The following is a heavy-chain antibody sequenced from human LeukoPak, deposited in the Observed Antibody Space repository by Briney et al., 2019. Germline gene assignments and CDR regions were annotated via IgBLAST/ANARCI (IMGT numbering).Heavy chain of an antibody. CDR2: ISGSGGST. Sequence: PGGSLRLSCAASGFTFSSYAMSWVRQAPGKGLEWVSAISGSGGSTYYADSVKGRFTISRDNSKNTLYLQMNSLRAEYTAVYYCAKETHLTLSYYGSGSYVNYWGQGTLVTVSS. CDR3: AKETHLTLSYYGSGSYVNY. J-gene: IGHJ4*02. D-gene: IGHD3-10*01. CDR1: GFTFSSYA. V-gene: IGHV3-23*01.